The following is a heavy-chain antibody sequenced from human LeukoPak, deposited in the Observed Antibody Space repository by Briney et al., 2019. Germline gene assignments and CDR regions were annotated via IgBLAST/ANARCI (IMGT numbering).Heavy chain of an antibody. J-gene: IGHJ3*02. CDR2: INSDGSST. CDR1: GFTFSSYW. V-gene: IGHV3-74*01. D-gene: IGHD3-10*01. Sequence: GGPLRLSCAASGFTFSSYWMHWVRQVPGKGLVWVSRINSDGSSTSYADSVKGRFTISRDNAKNTLYVQMNSLRAEDTAVYYCSTGSGHAFDIWGRGTMVTVSS. CDR3: STGSGHAFDI.